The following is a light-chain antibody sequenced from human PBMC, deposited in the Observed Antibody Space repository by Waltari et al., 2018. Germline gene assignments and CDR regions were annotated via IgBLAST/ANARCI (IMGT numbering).Light chain of an antibody. J-gene: IGKJ1*01. Sequence: ESVLTQSPGSLSLSPGERATLSCRASQSVSSSYLAWYQQKLGQAPRLLIYGASNRATDIPDRFSGSGSGTDFTLTISRLEPEDFAVYYCQQYVSSLWTFGQGTKVEIK. CDR2: GAS. V-gene: IGKV3-20*01. CDR1: QSVSSSY. CDR3: QQYVSSLWT.